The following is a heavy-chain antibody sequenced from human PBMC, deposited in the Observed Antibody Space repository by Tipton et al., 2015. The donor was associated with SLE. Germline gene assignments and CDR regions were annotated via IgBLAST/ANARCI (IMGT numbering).Heavy chain of an antibody. Sequence: TLSLTCTVSGGSISRSNFYWAWIRQPPGKGLEWIGSFYYSGSTYYNPSLKSRVTISVDTSRNQFSLKLSSVTAADTAVYYCARARYFDLWGRGTLVTVSS. J-gene: IGHJ2*01. CDR2: FYYSGST. CDR1: GGSISRSNFY. CDR3: ARARYFDL. V-gene: IGHV4-39*07.